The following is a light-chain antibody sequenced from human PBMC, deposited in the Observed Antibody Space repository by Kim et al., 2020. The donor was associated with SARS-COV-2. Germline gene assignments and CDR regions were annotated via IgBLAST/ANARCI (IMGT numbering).Light chain of an antibody. CDR2: KAS. Sequence: LSASVGDRVTITCRASQSISTWLAWYQQKPGKAPKLLIYKASSLEFGVPSRFSGSGSGTEFTLTISSLQPDDFATYYCQQYNSWYTFGQGTKLEIK. V-gene: IGKV1-5*03. J-gene: IGKJ2*01. CDR1: QSISTW. CDR3: QQYNSWYT.